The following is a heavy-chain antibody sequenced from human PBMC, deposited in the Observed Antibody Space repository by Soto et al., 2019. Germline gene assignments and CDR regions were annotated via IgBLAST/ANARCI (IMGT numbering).Heavy chain of an antibody. CDR2: ISPYNGNT. V-gene: IGHV1-18*01. CDR3: TRDMPICGSHNYFGY. Sequence: QVVLVQSAAEVKKPGASVRVSCTASGYPFTNYVLNWVRQAPGQGLEWMGWISPYNGNTYYEQKFQDRVTMTTDTSTSTAYLELRSLSSDASAVYFCTRDMPICGSHNYFGYWVQGTLVTVSS. D-gene: IGHD1-26*01. J-gene: IGHJ4*02. CDR1: GYPFTNYV.